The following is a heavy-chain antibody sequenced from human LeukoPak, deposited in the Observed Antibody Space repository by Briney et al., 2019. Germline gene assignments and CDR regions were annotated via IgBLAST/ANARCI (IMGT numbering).Heavy chain of an antibody. CDR2: IYTSGST. J-gene: IGHJ5*02. CDR3: ARRRGSSTSAYPPYNWFDP. Sequence: SETLSLTCAVYGGSFSGYYWSWIRQPPGKGLEWIGYIYTSGSTNYNPSLKSRVTISVDTSKNQFSLKLSSVTAADTAVYYCARRRGSSTSAYPPYNWFDPWGQGTLVTVSS. CDR1: GGSFSGYY. V-gene: IGHV4-4*09. D-gene: IGHD2-2*01.